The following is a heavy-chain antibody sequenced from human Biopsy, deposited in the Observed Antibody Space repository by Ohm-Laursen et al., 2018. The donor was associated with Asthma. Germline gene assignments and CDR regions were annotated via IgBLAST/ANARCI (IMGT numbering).Heavy chain of an antibody. J-gene: IGHJ6*02. D-gene: IGHD2-21*01. Sequence: SLRLSCSASGFTFSTYGMHWVRQAPGKGLEWVAYIAWDGINSYYADSVKGRFTISRDNSRNTLYLQKNSLRADDMAVYYCARAGESDLVGGLDVWGQGTTVIVSS. CDR2: IAWDGINS. CDR1: GFTFSTYG. V-gene: IGHV3-30*03. CDR3: ARAGESDLVGGLDV.